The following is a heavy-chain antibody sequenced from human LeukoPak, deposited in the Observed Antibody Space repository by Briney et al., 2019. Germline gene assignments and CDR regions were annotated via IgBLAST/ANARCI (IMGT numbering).Heavy chain of an antibody. D-gene: IGHD3-10*01. CDR2: IYYSGST. V-gene: IGHV4-61*01. CDR3: ARETLPLPSYFDY. J-gene: IGHJ4*02. Sequence: SETLSLTCTVSGGSFSSGSYYWSWIRQPPGKGLEWIGYIYYSGSTYYNPSLKSRVTISVDTSKNQFSLKLSSVTAADTAVYYCARETLPLPSYFDYWGQGTLVTVSS. CDR1: GGSFSSGSYY.